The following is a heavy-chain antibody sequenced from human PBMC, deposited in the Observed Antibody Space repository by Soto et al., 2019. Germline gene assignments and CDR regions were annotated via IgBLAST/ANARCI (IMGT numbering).Heavy chain of an antibody. CDR3: ARDVGDYNSYFDY. Sequence: PGRSLRLSCVASGFTFSSYGMHWVRQAPGKGLEWVAVIWYDGSSKYYADSVKGRFTISRDNSKNTLYLQMNSLRAEDTAVYYCARDVGDYNSYFDYWGQGTLVTVSS. CDR1: GFTFSSYG. J-gene: IGHJ4*02. D-gene: IGHD4-17*01. CDR2: IWYDGSSK. V-gene: IGHV3-33*01.